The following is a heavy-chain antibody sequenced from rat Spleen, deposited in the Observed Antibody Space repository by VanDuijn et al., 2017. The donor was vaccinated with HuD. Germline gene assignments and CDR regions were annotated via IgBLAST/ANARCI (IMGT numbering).Heavy chain of an antibody. V-gene: IGHV5-19*01. CDR3: ARLSAEFAY. CDR2: ISPSGGIS. Sequence: EVQLVESGGGLVQPGRSLKLSCAASGFTFSNYGMHWIRQAPTKGLEWVASISPSGGISNYRDSVKGRFTISRDNAKTTLYLQMNSLRSEDTATYYCARLSAEFAYWGQGTLVTVSS. CDR1: GFTFSNYG. J-gene: IGHJ3*01.